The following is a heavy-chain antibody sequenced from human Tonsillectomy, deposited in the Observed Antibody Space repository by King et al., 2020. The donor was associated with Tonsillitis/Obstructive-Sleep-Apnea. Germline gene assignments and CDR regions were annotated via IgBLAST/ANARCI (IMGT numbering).Heavy chain of an antibody. D-gene: IGHD3-10*01. CDR3: ARDETYYYGSGSYSYYGMDV. V-gene: IGHV3-33*01. CDR2: IWYDGSNK. CDR1: GFTFSSYG. Sequence: VQLVESGGGVVQPGRSLRLSCAASGFTFSSYGMHGVRQATGKGLEGVAVIWYDGSNKYYADSVKGRFTITRDNSKNTLYLKMNSLRAEDTAVYYCARDETYYYGSGSYSYYGMDVWGQGTTVTVSS. J-gene: IGHJ6*02.